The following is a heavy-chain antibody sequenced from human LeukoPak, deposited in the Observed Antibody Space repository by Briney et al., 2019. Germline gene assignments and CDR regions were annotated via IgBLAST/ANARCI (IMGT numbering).Heavy chain of an antibody. J-gene: IGHJ4*02. Sequence: PGGSLRLSCAASGFTFSSYWMSWVRQAPGKGLEWVANIKQDGSEKYYVDSVKGRFTISRDNAKNSLYLQMNSLRAEDTAVYYCAKVVRHGSGSYGLDYWGQGTLVTVSS. D-gene: IGHD3-10*01. CDR1: GFTFSSYW. CDR2: IKQDGSEK. V-gene: IGHV3-7*03. CDR3: AKVVRHGSGSYGLDY.